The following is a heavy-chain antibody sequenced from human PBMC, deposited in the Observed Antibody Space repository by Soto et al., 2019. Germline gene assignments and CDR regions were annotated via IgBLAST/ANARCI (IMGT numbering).Heavy chain of an antibody. D-gene: IGHD3-3*01. CDR1: GFTFSRYS. CDR2: ISGSSSYI. CDR3: ARDFRNYDFWSGYYDY. Sequence: GGSLRLSCAASGFTFSRYSMNWVRRAPGKGLEWVSSISGSSSYIYYADSVKGRFTISRDNAKNSLYLQMNSLRAEDTAVYYCARDFRNYDFWSGYYDYWGQGTLVTVSS. J-gene: IGHJ4*02. V-gene: IGHV3-21*01.